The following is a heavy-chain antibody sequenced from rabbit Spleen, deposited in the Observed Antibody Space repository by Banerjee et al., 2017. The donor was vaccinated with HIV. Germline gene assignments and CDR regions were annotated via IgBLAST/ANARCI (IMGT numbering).Heavy chain of an antibody. CDR1: GFSFNSGYD. D-gene: IGHD1-1*01. V-gene: IGHV1S40*01. Sequence: QSLEESGGGLVKPGAYLTLTCKASGFSFNSGYDMCWVRQAPGKGLEWIACVYAGSSNSTYSATWAKGRFTISKTSSTTVTLQMTSLTAADTATYFCARDTSSSFSSYGMDLWGPGTLVTVS. J-gene: IGHJ6*01. CDR3: ARDTSSSFSSYGMDL. CDR2: VYAGSSNST.